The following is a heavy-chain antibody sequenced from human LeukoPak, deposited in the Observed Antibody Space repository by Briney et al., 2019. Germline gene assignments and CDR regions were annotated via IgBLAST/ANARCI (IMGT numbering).Heavy chain of an antibody. D-gene: IGHD4-17*01. J-gene: IGHJ4*02. V-gene: IGHV1-46*01. Sequence: GASVKVSCKASGYTFTSYYLYWVRQAPGQGLEWMGVINPSGGSTTSAQKFQGRVTMTRDTSTSTVYMELSRLRSDDTAVYYCATDYGDYESGYWGQGTLVTVSS. CDR1: GYTFTSYY. CDR3: ATDYGDYESGY. CDR2: INPSGGST.